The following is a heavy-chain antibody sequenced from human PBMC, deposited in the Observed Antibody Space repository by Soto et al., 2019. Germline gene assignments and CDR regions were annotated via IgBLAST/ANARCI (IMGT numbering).Heavy chain of an antibody. CDR1: GYTFSDYY. CDR2: INPNSGDT. V-gene: IGHV1-2*06. J-gene: IGHJ6*03. CDR3: ARESGGATATLDYYYFYMDV. D-gene: IGHD5-12*01. Sequence: QVQLVQSGAEVKKPGASVTVSCKASGYTFSDYYLHWVRQAPGQGPGWMGRINPNSGDTKFAQKFQGRVTMTRDTSVRTAFMELNWLKPDDTAVYYCARESGGATATLDYYYFYMDVWGQGTTVTGSS.